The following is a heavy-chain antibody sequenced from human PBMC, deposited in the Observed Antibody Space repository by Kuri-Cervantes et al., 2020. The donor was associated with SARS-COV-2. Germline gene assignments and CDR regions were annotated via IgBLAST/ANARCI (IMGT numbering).Heavy chain of an antibody. CDR3: ATIAIVVVFNNWSDP. V-gene: IGHV3-30-3*01. J-gene: IGHJ5*02. D-gene: IGHD2-2*01. CDR1: GFTFSSYA. CDR2: ISYDGSNK. Sequence: GESLKISCAASGFTFSSYAMHWVRQAPGKGLEWVAVISYDGSNKYYADSVKGRFTISRDNSKNTLYLQMNSLRAEDTAVYYCATIAIVVVFNNWSDPWGQGTLVTVSS.